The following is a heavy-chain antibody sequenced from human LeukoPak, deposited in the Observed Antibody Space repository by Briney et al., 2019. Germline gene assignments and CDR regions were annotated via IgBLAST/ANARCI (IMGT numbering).Heavy chain of an antibody. CDR1: GFTFSNYW. CDR2: INSDGSWT. J-gene: IGHJ4*02. Sequence: GGSLRLSCAASGFTFSNYWMHWVRQAPGKGLVWVSHINSDGSWTSYADSVKGRFTISKDNAKNTVYLQMNNLRAEDTAVYYCASFYEAYWGRGTLVTVSS. CDR3: ASFYEAY. V-gene: IGHV3-74*01. D-gene: IGHD2/OR15-2a*01.